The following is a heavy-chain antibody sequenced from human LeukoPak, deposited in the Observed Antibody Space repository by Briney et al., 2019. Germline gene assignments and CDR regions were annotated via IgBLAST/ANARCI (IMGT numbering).Heavy chain of an antibody. J-gene: IGHJ6*02. CDR2: INPNSGGT. Sequence: ASVKVSCKASGYTFTSYDINWVGQAPGQGLEWMGWINPNSGGTNYAQKFQGRVTMTRDTSISTAYMELSRLRSDDTAVYYCARVVKGLGYCSSTSCYQDGMDVWGQGTTVTVSS. CDR1: GYTFTSYD. D-gene: IGHD2-2*01. V-gene: IGHV1-2*02. CDR3: ARVVKGLGYCSSTSCYQDGMDV.